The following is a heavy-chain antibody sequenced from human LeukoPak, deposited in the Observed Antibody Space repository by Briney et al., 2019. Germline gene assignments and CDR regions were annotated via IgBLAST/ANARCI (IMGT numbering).Heavy chain of an antibody. V-gene: IGHV4-59*01. CDR2: IYYSGST. CDR3: ARGLHDFWSGYYPPYYFDY. J-gene: IGHJ4*02. D-gene: IGHD3-3*01. Sequence: SETLSLTCTVSGGSISSYYWSWIRQPPGEGLEWIGYIYYSGSTNYNPSLKSRVTISVDTSKNQFSLKLSSVTAADTAVYYCARGLHDFWSGYYPPYYFDYWGQGTLVTVSS. CDR1: GGSISSYY.